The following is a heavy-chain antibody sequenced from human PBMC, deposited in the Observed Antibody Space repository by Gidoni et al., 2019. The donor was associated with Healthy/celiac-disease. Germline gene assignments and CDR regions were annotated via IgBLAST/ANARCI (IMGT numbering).Heavy chain of an antibody. Sequence: QVQLQKSGPGLVKPSQTLSLTCTVSGGSIISGGNYWSWIRQHPGKGLEWIGYIYYSGSTYYNPSLKSRVTRSVDTSKNQFSLKLSSVTAADTAVYYCARSITIFGVVIKNLFDPWGQGTLVTVSS. V-gene: IGHV4-31*03. CDR2: IYYSGST. D-gene: IGHD3-3*01. CDR3: ARSITIFGVVIKNLFDP. CDR1: GGSIISGGNY. J-gene: IGHJ5*02.